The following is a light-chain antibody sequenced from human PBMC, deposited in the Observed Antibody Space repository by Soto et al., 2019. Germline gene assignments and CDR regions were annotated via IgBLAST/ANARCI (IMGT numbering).Light chain of an antibody. Sequence: EIVMTQSPATLSVSPGESATLSCRASQSIASNLAWYQQRPGQAPRLLIYGTSTRATGIPARFSGSGSGTEFTLTIDSLQSEDFAVYYCQQYSKWRTFGQGTKVDIK. J-gene: IGKJ1*01. CDR3: QQYSKWRT. V-gene: IGKV3-15*01. CDR1: QSIASN. CDR2: GTS.